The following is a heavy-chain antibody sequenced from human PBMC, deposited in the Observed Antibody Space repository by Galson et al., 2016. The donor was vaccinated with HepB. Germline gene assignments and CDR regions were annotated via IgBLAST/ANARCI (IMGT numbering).Heavy chain of an antibody. Sequence: VKVSCKAFGYTFTSYGISWVRQAPGQGLEWMGWISAYNGHTNYARNLQGRVTMTTVTSTNTAYMELRRLRADDTAVYYCARAEGSGLGYMDVWGKGTTVIVSS. V-gene: IGHV1-18*04. J-gene: IGHJ6*03. CDR1: GYTFTSYG. CDR2: ISAYNGHT. CDR3: ARAEGSGLGYMDV. D-gene: IGHD6-19*01.